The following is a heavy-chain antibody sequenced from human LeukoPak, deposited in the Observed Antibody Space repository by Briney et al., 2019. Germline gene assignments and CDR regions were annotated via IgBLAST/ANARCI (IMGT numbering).Heavy chain of an antibody. J-gene: IGHJ4*02. D-gene: IGHD6-13*01. V-gene: IGHV3-23*01. CDR1: GFTFSNYA. Sequence: GGSLRLPCAASGFTFSNYAMSWVRQAPGKGLEWVSAINDSGGSTYYADSVKGRFTISRDNSKDTLYLQMNSLRAEDTAVYYCAGHHQAYSRTYWGQGTLVTVSS. CDR2: INDSGGST. CDR3: AGHHQAYSRTY.